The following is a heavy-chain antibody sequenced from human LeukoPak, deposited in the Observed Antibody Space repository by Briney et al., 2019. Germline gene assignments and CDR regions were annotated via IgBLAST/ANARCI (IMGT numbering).Heavy chain of an antibody. Sequence: SETLSLTCTVSGGSVSSDYWSWIRQPPGKGLEWIGHIYYSGSTNYNPSLKSRVTISVGTSKNQFSLKLNSVTAADTAVYYCARQTGYFRYWGQGTLVAVSS. CDR1: GGSVSSDY. CDR3: ARQTGYFRY. CDR2: IYYSGST. V-gene: IGHV4-59*08. D-gene: IGHD3-10*01. J-gene: IGHJ1*01.